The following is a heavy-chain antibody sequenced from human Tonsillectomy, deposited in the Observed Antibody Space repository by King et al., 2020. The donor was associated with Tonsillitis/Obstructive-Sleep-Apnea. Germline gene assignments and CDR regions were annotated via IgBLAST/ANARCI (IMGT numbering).Heavy chain of an antibody. D-gene: IGHD4-17*01. CDR1: GFTVNSNH. V-gene: IGHV3-53*01. Sequence: VQLVESGGGLIQSGGSLRLSCAASGFTVNSNHMSWVRQAPGKGLEWVSLIFTGGYTSYAQSVKGRFTILGDNSKTPLYLQMDSLRPEDTAVYYCAREGNYGDPGFDYWGQGTLVFVSS. J-gene: IGHJ4*02. CDR3: AREGNYGDPGFDY. CDR2: IFTGGYT.